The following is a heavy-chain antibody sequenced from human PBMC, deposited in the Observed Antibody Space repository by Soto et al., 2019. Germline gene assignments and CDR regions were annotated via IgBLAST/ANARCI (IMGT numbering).Heavy chain of an antibody. D-gene: IGHD2-2*01. CDR3: AKDTYSSSWYF. Sequence: GGSLRLSCVASGFTFNRYGIHWVRQAPGKGLEWVSSIDKSGGDTYCADSVKGWFTISRDNSKNTLYLQMNGLRAEDAALYYCAKDTYSSSWYFWGQGTLVTVSS. CDR2: IDKSGGDT. J-gene: IGHJ4*02. V-gene: IGHV3-23*05. CDR1: GFTFNRYG.